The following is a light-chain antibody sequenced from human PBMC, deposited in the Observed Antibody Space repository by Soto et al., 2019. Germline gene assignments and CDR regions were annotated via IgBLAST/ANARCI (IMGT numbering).Light chain of an antibody. CDR1: QTTTAW. CDR3: QQYNPYSYS. Sequence: DIQMTQSPSTLSASVGDRVTITCRASQTTTAWLAWYQQKPGKAPKLLIYKTSSLESGVPSRFSGSGSGTEFTLIISSLQPDDLATYFCQQYNPYSYSFGQGTKLEIK. J-gene: IGKJ2*03. CDR2: KTS. V-gene: IGKV1-5*03.